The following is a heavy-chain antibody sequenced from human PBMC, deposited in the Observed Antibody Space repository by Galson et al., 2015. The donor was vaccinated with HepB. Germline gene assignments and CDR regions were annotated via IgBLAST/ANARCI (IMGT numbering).Heavy chain of an antibody. Sequence: SLRLSCAASGFTFSSYAMHWVRQAPGKGLEWVAVISYDGSNKYYADSVKGRFTISRDNSKSTLYLQMNSLRAEDTAVYYCARDGCGGDCSPNYWGQGTLVTVSS. CDR1: GFTFSSYA. CDR3: ARDGCGGDCSPNY. V-gene: IGHV3-30-3*01. CDR2: ISYDGSNK. J-gene: IGHJ4*02. D-gene: IGHD2-21*02.